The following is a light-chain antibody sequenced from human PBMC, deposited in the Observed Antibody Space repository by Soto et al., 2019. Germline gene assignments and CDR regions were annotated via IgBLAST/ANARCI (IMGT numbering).Light chain of an antibody. V-gene: IGKV3-20*01. CDR3: QQYGSSLWT. Sequence: EIVLTQSPGTLSLSPGERATLSCRASQSVSSSYLAWYQQKPGQAPRLLIHGASSRATGIPDRFSGSGSGTDFTLTISRLEPEDFAVYYCQQYGSSLWTFGQGTKVDIK. CDR2: GAS. J-gene: IGKJ1*01. CDR1: QSVSSSY.